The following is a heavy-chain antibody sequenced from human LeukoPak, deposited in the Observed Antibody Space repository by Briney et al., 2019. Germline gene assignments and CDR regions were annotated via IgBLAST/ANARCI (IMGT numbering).Heavy chain of an antibody. V-gene: IGHV1-2*02. CDR3: ARGQISVYYYSDY. Sequence: ASXKVSCKASGYTFTGYYMHWVRQAPGQGLEWMGWINPNSGDTNYAQKFQGRVTMTRDTSISTAYMELSRLRSDDTAVYYCARGQISVYYYSDYWGQGTLVPVSS. J-gene: IGHJ4*02. D-gene: IGHD3-22*01. CDR1: GYTFTGYY. CDR2: INPNSGDT.